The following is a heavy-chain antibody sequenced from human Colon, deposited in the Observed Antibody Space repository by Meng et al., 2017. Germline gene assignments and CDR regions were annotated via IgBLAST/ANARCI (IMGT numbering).Heavy chain of an antibody. D-gene: IGHD6-25*01. J-gene: IGHJ4*02. Sequence: GESLKISCEASGFTFSTYWMHWVRQAPGKGLVWVSRINGDGSTTNYADFVKGRFTISRDNAKNTLYLQMNSLRGEDTAVYFCARGTQGLVYWGQGTLVTVSS. CDR1: GFTFSTYW. V-gene: IGHV3-74*01. CDR2: INGDGSTT. CDR3: ARGTQGLVY.